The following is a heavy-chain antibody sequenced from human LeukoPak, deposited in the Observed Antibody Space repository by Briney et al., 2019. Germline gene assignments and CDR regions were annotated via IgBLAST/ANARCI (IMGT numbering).Heavy chain of an antibody. Sequence: ASVKASCKTSGYTFTNYVIHWVRQAPGQGLEWMGWISPYNVNPNYAQSLQGRVTMTTDTSTSTAYMELRSLRSDDTAVYYCARKVIGVSGVYSSSWDYYYYYYMDVWGKGTTVTVSS. CDR2: ISPYNVNP. CDR3: ARKVIGVSGVYSSSWDYYYYYYMDV. J-gene: IGHJ6*03. V-gene: IGHV1-18*01. CDR1: GYTFTNYV. D-gene: IGHD6-13*01.